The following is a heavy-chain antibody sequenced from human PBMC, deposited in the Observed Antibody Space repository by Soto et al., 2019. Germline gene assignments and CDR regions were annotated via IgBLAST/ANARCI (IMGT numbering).Heavy chain of an antibody. CDR2: IGGTGART. Sequence: QSWGSLRLSCAVSGFAFSFYAMTWVCKAPGKGLEWVSGIGGTGARTHYADSVKDRFTISRDNSKNTLYLQMNSLRAEDTAVYYCTSTYSSNWYAGNWGQGTLVTVSS. J-gene: IGHJ4*02. CDR1: GFAFSFYA. CDR3: TSTYSSNWYAGN. D-gene: IGHD6-13*01. V-gene: IGHV3-23*01.